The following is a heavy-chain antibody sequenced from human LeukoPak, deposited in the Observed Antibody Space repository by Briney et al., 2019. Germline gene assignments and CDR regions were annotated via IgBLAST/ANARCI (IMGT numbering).Heavy chain of an antibody. CDR3: AKDLTAASAPDGAFDI. CDR1: GFTFSRYG. CDR2: ISYDGSDK. J-gene: IGHJ3*02. D-gene: IGHD6-13*01. Sequence: GGSLRLSCAASGFTFSRYGMHWVRQAPGKGLDWVTFISYDGSDKYYADSVKGRFTISRDNSKDTLYLLMNSLRAEDTALYYCAKDLTAASAPDGAFDIWGQGTMLTVSS. V-gene: IGHV3-30*18.